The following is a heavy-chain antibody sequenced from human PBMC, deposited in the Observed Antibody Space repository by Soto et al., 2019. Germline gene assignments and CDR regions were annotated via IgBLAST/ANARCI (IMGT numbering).Heavy chain of an antibody. CDR3: ARDPVTYYYDSSGYYRGNWFDP. D-gene: IGHD3-22*01. Sequence: SVKVSCKASGGTFSSYAISWVRQAPGQGLEWMGGIIPIFGTANYAQKFQGRVTITADESTSTAYMELSSLRSEDTAVYYCARDPVTYYYDSSGYYRGNWFDPWGQGTLVT. CDR2: IIPIFGTA. CDR1: GGTFSSYA. J-gene: IGHJ5*02. V-gene: IGHV1-69*13.